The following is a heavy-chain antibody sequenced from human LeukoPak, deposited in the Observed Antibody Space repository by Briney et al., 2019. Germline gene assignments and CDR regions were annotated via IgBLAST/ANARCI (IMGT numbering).Heavy chain of an antibody. CDR3: AKTGLVVVTYFDY. Sequence: PGGSLRLSCEASGFAFSTYSMNWVRQAPGKGLEWVSFISTTSSTIYYADSVKGRFTISRDNSKNTLYLQMNSLRAEDTAVYYCAKTGLVVVTYFDYWGQGTLVTVSS. D-gene: IGHD3-22*01. J-gene: IGHJ4*02. V-gene: IGHV3-48*01. CDR1: GFAFSTYS. CDR2: ISTTSSTI.